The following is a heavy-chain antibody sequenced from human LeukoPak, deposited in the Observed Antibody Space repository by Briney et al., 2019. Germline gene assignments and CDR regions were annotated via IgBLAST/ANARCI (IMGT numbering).Heavy chain of an antibody. D-gene: IGHD3-10*01. V-gene: IGHV3-33*06. CDR2: IWYDGSNK. CDR3: AKRGVVVRVVLVGFHKEAYYFDS. CDR1: GFTFSSYG. Sequence: GGSLRLSCAASGFTFSSYGMHWVSQAPGKGLEWVAVIWYDGSNKYYADSVKGRFTISRDNSRNTLYLQMNSLRAEDTAVYFCAKRGVVVRVVLVGFHKEAYYFDSWGQGALVTVSS. J-gene: IGHJ4*02.